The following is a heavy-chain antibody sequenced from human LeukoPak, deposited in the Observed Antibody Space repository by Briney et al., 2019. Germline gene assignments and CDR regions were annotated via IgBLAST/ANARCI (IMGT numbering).Heavy chain of an antibody. CDR3: ARVGVGMGKDYYGMDV. J-gene: IGHJ6*02. V-gene: IGHV4-38-2*02. CDR1: GHSIINSYY. D-gene: IGHD3-16*01. CDR2: IYHSGST. Sequence: PSETLSLTCTVSGHSIINSYYWGWIRQPPGKGLEWIGSIYHSGSTYYNPSLKSRVTISIDTSKNQFSLKLNSVTAADTAVYYCARVGVGMGKDYYGMDVWGQGTTVTVSS.